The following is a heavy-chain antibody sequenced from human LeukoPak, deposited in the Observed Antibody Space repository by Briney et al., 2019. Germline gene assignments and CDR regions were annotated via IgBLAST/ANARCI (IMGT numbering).Heavy chain of an antibody. Sequence: GGSLRLSCAASGFTFDDYGMHWVRQAPGKGLEWVAFIQHDETKEYYADSVKGRFTISRDNSKNTLYLQMNSLRTEDTAVYYCAKVGVLYDSSGFYPDYWGQGTLVSVSS. CDR3: AKVGVLYDSSGFYPDY. CDR1: GFTFDDYG. V-gene: IGHV3-30*02. J-gene: IGHJ4*02. D-gene: IGHD3-22*01. CDR2: IQHDETKE.